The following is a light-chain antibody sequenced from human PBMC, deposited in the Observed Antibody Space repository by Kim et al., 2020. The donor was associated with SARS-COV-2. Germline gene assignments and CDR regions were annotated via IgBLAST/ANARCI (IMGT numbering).Light chain of an antibody. CDR2: GNS. CDR3: QSYDSSLSGWV. J-gene: IGLJ3*02. CDR1: SSNIGADYD. Sequence: QSVLTQPPSVSGAPGQGVTISCTGSSSNIGADYDVHWYQQLPGTAPKLLIHGNSNRPSGVPDRFSGSKSGTSASLAITGLQAEDEADYYCQSYDSSLSGWVFGGGTKLTVL. V-gene: IGLV1-40*01.